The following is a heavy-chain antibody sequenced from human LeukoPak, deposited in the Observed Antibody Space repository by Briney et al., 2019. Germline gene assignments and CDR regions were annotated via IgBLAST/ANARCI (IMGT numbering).Heavy chain of an antibody. D-gene: IGHD6-13*01. CDR2: IIPIFGTA. J-gene: IGHJ4*02. Sequence: SVKVSCKASGGTFSSYAISWVRQAPGQGLEWMGGIIPIFGTANYAQKFQGRVTVTADESTSTAYMELSSLRSEDTAVYYCARGAQGRRKLEQQTFDYWGQGTLVTVSS. CDR1: GGTFSSYA. V-gene: IGHV1-69*13. CDR3: ARGAQGRRKLEQQTFDY.